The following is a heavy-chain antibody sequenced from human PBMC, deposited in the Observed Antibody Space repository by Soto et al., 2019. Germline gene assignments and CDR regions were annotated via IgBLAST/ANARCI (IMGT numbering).Heavy chain of an antibody. CDR3: ASVGSDYDNSGYYLP. Sequence: SETLSLTCIVSGGSVSSCNWWSWVRQPPGKGLEWMGEIYHRGSTTYNPSLKSRATTSVDKSENQFSLRLKSVTAADTAVYYCASVGSDYDNSGYYLPWGPGTLVTVSS. D-gene: IGHD3-22*01. CDR2: IYHRGST. V-gene: IGHV4-4*02. J-gene: IGHJ5*02. CDR1: GGSVSSCNW.